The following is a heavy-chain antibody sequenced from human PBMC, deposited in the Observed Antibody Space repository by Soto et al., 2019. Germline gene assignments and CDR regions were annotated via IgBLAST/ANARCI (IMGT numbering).Heavy chain of an antibody. Sequence: ASVKVSCKASGYTFTSYGISWVRQAPGQGLEWMGWISAYNGNTNYAQKLQGRVTMTTDTSTSTAYMELRSLRSDDTAVYYCARDWVMGYCSGGRCLSFDYWGQGTLVTVSS. CDR1: GYTFTSYG. CDR2: ISAYNGNT. J-gene: IGHJ4*02. V-gene: IGHV1-18*01. D-gene: IGHD2-15*01. CDR3: ARDWVMGYCSGGRCLSFDY.